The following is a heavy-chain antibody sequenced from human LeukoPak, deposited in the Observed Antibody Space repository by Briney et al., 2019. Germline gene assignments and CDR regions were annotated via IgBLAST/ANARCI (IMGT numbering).Heavy chain of an antibody. V-gene: IGHV3-23*01. CDR1: GFTFSSYG. J-gene: IGHJ6*04. Sequence: GGSLRLSCAASGFTFSSYGMSWVRQAPGKGLEWVSTISSSGGSTYYADSVKGRFTISRDNAKNSLYLQMNSLRAEDTAVYYCAELGITMIGGVWGKGTTVTISS. D-gene: IGHD3-10*02. CDR2: ISSSGGST. CDR3: AELGITMIGGV.